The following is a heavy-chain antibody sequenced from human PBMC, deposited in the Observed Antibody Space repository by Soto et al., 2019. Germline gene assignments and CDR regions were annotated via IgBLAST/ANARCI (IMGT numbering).Heavy chain of an antibody. V-gene: IGHV4-31*03. J-gene: IGHJ6*02. D-gene: IGHD2-15*01. CDR3: ARGQPPYCSGGSCSNDYYYYGMDV. CDR2: IYYSGST. Sequence: PSETLSLTCTVSGGSISSGGYYWSWIGQHPGKGLEWIGYIYYSGSTYYNPSLKSRVTISVDTSKNQFSLKLSSVTAADTAVYYCARGQPPYCSGGSCSNDYYYYGMDVWGQGTTVTVSS. CDR1: GGSISSGGYY.